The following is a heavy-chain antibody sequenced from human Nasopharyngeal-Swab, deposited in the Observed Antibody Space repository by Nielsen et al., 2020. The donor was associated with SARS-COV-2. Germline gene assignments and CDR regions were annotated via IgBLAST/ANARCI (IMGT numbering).Heavy chain of an antibody. CDR2: ISYDGSNK. J-gene: IGHJ3*02. CDR1: GFTFSSYA. CDR3: ARTAAIRGYAFDI. Sequence: GGSLRLSCAASGFTFSSYAMHWVRQAPGKGLEWVAVISYDGSNKYYAGSVKGRFTISRDNSKNTLYLQMDSLRAEDTAVYYCARTAAIRGYAFDIWGQGTMVTVSS. V-gene: IGHV3-30-3*01. D-gene: IGHD2-2*02.